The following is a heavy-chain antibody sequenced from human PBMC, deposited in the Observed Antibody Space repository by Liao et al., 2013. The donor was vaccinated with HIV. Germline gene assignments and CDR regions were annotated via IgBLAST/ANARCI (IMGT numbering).Heavy chain of an antibody. D-gene: IGHD3-9*01. V-gene: IGHV4-61*02. CDR2: VYSSGIT. CDR3: ARRIRYFVNCFDP. J-gene: IGHJ5*02. CDR1: GGPFSGGDYY. Sequence: QVQLRESGPGLVRPSQTLSLTCIVSGGPFSGGDYYWSWVRQPAGKGLEWIGRVYSSGITDYNPSLRSRATISVDTSKNQFSLDLTSVTAADTAVYFCARRIRYFVNCFDPWGQGTLVTVSS.